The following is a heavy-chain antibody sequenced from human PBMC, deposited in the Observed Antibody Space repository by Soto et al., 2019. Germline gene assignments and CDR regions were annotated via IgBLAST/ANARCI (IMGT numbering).Heavy chain of an antibody. CDR2: INHSGST. V-gene: IGHV4-34*01. Sequence: SSETLSLTCAVYGGSFSGYYWSWIRPPPGTGLEWIGEINHSGSTIYNPSLKSRVTISVDTSKTRFSLKLFSVTAADTAVYYCARRPPTAIVIARFSWFVPLGQGTLVTVSS. D-gene: IGHD5-18*01. CDR3: ARRPPTAIVIARFSWFVP. J-gene: IGHJ5*02. CDR1: GGSFSGYY.